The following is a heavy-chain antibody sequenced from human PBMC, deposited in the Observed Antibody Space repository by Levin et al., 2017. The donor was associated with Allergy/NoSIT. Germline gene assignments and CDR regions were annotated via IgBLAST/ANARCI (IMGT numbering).Heavy chain of an antibody. Sequence: GGSLRLSCAASGFTFSSYAMSWVRQAPGKGLEWVSAISGSGGSTYYADSVKGRFTISRDNSKNTLYLQMNSLRAEDTAVYYCAKTISGYDYPVASGFDYWGQGTLVTVSS. V-gene: IGHV3-23*01. CDR2: ISGSGGST. CDR3: AKTISGYDYPVASGFDY. CDR1: GFTFSSYA. J-gene: IGHJ4*02. D-gene: IGHD5-12*01.